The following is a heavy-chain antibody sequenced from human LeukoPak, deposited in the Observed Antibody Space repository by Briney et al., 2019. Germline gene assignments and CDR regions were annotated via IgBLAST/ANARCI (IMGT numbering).Heavy chain of an antibody. D-gene: IGHD4-11*01. CDR3: ASRRGHSNYVFSRFDY. CDR1: GGTFSSYA. J-gene: IGHJ4*02. V-gene: IGHV1-69*13. Sequence: ASVKVSCKASGGTFSSYAISWVRQAPGQGLEWMGGIIPIFGTANYAQKFQGRVTITADESTSTAYMELSSLRSEDTAVYYCASRRGHSNYVFSRFDYWGQGTLVTVSS. CDR2: IIPIFGTA.